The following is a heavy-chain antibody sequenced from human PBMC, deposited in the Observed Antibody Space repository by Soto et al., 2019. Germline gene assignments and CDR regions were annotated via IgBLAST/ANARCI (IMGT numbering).Heavy chain of an antibody. CDR1: GYTFTHFY. D-gene: IGHD3-9*01. J-gene: IGHJ4*02. V-gene: IGHV1-18*01. CDR2: ISPHNFHT. Sequence: GASVKVSCKASGYTFTHFYITWVRQAPGQGLEWMGAISPHNFHTNVAQKFQGRVTLTTGTTTNKAYMELGSLTSDETAVYYCARDEGGYDILTGYYKAHHFDYWGQGVLVTVSS. CDR3: ARDEGGYDILTGYYKAHHFDY.